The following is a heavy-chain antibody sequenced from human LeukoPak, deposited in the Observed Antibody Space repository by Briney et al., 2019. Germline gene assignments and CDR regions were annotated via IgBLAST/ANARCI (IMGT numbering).Heavy chain of an antibody. CDR1: GFTFSSYW. Sequence: GGSLRLSCAASGFTFSSYWMSWVRQAPGKGLEWVANIKQDGSEKYYVDSVKGRFTISRDNAKNSLYLQMNSQRAEDTAVYYCARISRRYYYYGMDVWGQGTTVTVSS. CDR3: ARISRRYYYYGMDV. V-gene: IGHV3-7*01. J-gene: IGHJ6*02. D-gene: IGHD3-3*02. CDR2: IKQDGSEK.